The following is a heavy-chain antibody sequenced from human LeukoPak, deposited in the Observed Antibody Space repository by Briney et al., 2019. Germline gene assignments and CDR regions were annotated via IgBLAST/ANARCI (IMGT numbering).Heavy chain of an antibody. Sequence: GGSLRLSCAASGFTFSSHGINWVRQAPGKGLEWVAVISYDGYKRYYADSVKGRFTISRDNSKYTLYLQMNSLRAEDTAVYYCAKSRSRNMITFGGVQNWFDPWGQGTLVTVSS. D-gene: IGHD3-16*01. J-gene: IGHJ5*02. CDR2: ISYDGYKR. V-gene: IGHV3-30*18. CDR1: GFTFSSHG. CDR3: AKSRSRNMITFGGVQNWFDP.